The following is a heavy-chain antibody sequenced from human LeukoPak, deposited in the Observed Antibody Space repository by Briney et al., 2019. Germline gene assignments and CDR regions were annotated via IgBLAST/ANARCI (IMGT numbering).Heavy chain of an antibody. D-gene: IGHD1-26*01. Sequence: GGSLRLSCAASGFTFDDYAMHWVRQAPGKGLEWVSGISWNSGSIGYADSVKGRFTISRDNAKNSLYLQMNSLRAEDTALYYCAKELSYGSSPFDYWGQGTLVTVSS. CDR1: GFTFDDYA. J-gene: IGHJ4*02. V-gene: IGHV3-9*01. CDR2: ISWNSGSI. CDR3: AKELSYGSSPFDY.